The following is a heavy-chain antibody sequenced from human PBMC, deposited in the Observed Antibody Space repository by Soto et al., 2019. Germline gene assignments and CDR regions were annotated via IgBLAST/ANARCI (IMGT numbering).Heavy chain of an antibody. V-gene: IGHV4-4*02. J-gene: IGHJ4*02. CDR1: GVSISSGNW. CDR2: IFHDGTA. CDR3: ARLVYDTRLNYMSSDF. Sequence: PSETLSLTCAVSGVSISSGNWWTWVRQTPQRGLEYIGEIFHDGTANYYPSFERRVAISVDTSKNQFSLKLTSVTAADTAIYFCARLVYDTRLNYMSSDFWGQGALVTVSS. D-gene: IGHD2-8*01.